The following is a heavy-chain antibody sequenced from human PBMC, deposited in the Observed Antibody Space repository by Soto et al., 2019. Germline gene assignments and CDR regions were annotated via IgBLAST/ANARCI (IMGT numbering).Heavy chain of an antibody. Sequence: EVQLVESGGGLVKPGGSLRLSCAASGFTFSSYSMNWVRQAPGKGLEWVSAISSSSSYIYYADSVKGRFTISRDNAKNSLYLQRNSLRAEDTAVYYCARVERAYCGGDCYDYWGQGTLFTVSS. CDR1: GFTFSSYS. V-gene: IGHV3-21*01. CDR3: ARVERAYCGGDCYDY. CDR2: ISSSSSYI. J-gene: IGHJ4*02. D-gene: IGHD2-21*01.